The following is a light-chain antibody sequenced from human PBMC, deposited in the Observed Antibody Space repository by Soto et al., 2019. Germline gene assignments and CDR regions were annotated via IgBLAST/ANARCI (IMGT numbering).Light chain of an antibody. Sequence: QSVLTQPPSASGTPGQRVTISCSGSSSNIGSNTVNWYQQLPGTAPKLLIYSNNQRPSGVPDRFSGSKSGTSASLAISGLQSEDEADYYCAAWDDSLKGRDVCGTGTKVTVL. CDR1: SSNIGSNT. CDR2: SNN. V-gene: IGLV1-44*01. CDR3: AAWDDSLKGRDV. J-gene: IGLJ1*01.